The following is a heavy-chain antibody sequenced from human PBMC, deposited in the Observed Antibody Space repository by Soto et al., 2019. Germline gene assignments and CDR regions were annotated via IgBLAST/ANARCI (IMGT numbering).Heavy chain of an antibody. CDR3: ASCISGYFDY. V-gene: IGHV4-31*03. J-gene: IGHJ4*02. D-gene: IGHD2-2*01. Sequence: SGPTLVNPTQTLTLTCTFSGFSLRTSRVGVGWIRQHPGKGLEWIGYIYYSGSTYYNPSLKSRVTISVDTSKNQFSLKLSSVTAADTAVYYCASCISGYFDYWGQGTLVTVSS. CDR2: IYYSGST. CDR1: GFSLRTSRVG.